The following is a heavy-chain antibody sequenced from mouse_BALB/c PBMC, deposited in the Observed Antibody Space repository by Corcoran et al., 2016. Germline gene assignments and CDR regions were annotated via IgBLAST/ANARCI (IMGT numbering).Heavy chain of an antibody. D-gene: IGHD4-1*01. CDR1: GSSFTGYY. Sequence: EVPLQQSGPELVKPGASVKISCTASGSSFTGYYMHWVKQSHVTSLEWIGRINPYNGATSYNQNFKDKASLTVDKSSSTAYMELHSLTSEDSAVYYCARSDAGTGFDYWGQGTTLAVSS. J-gene: IGHJ2*01. CDR3: ARSDAGTGFDY. V-gene: IGHV1-26*01. CDR2: INPYNGAT.